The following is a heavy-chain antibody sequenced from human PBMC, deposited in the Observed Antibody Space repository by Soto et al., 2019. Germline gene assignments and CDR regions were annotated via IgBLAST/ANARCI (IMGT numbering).Heavy chain of an antibody. J-gene: IGHJ3*01. V-gene: IGHV1-24*01. CDR1: GYTLTELS. D-gene: IGHD2-15*01. Sequence: ASVKVSCKVSGYTLTELSMHWVRQAPGKGLEWMGGFDPEDGETIYAQKFQGRVTMTEDTSTDTAYMELSRLRSDDTAVYYCARGGEFCSTGSCNSSLGDAFDVWGQGTTVTVSS. CDR3: ARGGEFCSTGSCNSSLGDAFDV. CDR2: FDPEDGET.